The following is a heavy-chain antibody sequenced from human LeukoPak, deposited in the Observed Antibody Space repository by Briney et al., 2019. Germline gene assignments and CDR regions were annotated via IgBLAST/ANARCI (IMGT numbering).Heavy chain of an antibody. J-gene: IGHJ4*02. CDR1: GFTFRSYA. Sequence: GGSLRLSCVASGFTFRSYAMHWVRQAPGKGLEWVIVISSDGTNKYYADSVKGRFTISRDNAKNSLYLQMNSLRAEDTAVYYCARGQMAGYWGQGTLVTVSS. CDR2: ISSDGTNK. D-gene: IGHD5-24*01. V-gene: IGHV3-30-3*01. CDR3: ARGQMAGY.